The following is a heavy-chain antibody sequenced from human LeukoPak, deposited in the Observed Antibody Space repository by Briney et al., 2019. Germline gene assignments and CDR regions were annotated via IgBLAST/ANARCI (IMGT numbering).Heavy chain of an antibody. V-gene: IGHV4-59*11. CDR1: GGSISSHY. Sequence: SETLSLTCTVSGGSISSHYWSWIRQPPGKGLEWIGYIYYSGSTNYNPSLKSRVTISVDTSKNPFSLKLSSVTAADTAVYYCATSFNWGYYFDYWGQGTLVTVSS. D-gene: IGHD7-27*01. CDR2: IYYSGST. CDR3: ATSFNWGYYFDY. J-gene: IGHJ4*02.